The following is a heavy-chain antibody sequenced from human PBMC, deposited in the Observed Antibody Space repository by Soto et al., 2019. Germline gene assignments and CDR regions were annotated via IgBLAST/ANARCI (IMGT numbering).Heavy chain of an antibody. CDR2: MFYGVST. CDR3: ARLPSRHLVDY. D-gene: IGHD3-3*02. V-gene: IGHV4-39*01. J-gene: IGHJ4*02. CDR1: GGSISSYY. Sequence: SETLSLTCTVSGGSISSYYWGWIRQPPGKGLEWIGSMFYGVSTYYNPSLKSRVTVSVDTSKNQFSLNLRSVTAADTAVYYCARLPSRHLVDYWGQGTLVTVSS.